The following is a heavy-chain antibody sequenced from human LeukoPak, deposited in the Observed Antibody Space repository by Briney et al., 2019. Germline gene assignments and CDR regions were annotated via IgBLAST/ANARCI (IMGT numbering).Heavy chain of an antibody. J-gene: IGHJ3*01. D-gene: IGHD3-9*01. CDR1: GGSISSYY. CDR3: AREGDDILTGYSFDAFDV. Sequence: PSETLSLTCTGSGGSISSYYWSWIRQPAGKGLEWIGRMYISGSTNYNPSLKSRVTMSVDASKNQFSLKLNSVTAADTAVYYCAREGDDILTGYSFDAFDVWGQGTMVTVSS. V-gene: IGHV4-4*07. CDR2: MYISGST.